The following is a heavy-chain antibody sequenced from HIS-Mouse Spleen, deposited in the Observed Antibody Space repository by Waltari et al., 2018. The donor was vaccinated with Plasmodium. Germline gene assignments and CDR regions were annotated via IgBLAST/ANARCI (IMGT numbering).Heavy chain of an antibody. J-gene: IGHJ4*02. D-gene: IGHD3-3*01. Sequence: QVQLQESGPGLVKPSETLSLTCTVSGGSISSYYWSWIRQPPGKGLGWVGYIYYSGSTNHNPSRKSRVTLAVDTSKNQFSLKLSSVTAADTAVYYCARGYDFWSGYSPYFDYWGQGTLVTVSS. CDR2: IYYSGST. CDR1: GGSISSYY. V-gene: IGHV4-59*01. CDR3: ARGYDFWSGYSPYFDY.